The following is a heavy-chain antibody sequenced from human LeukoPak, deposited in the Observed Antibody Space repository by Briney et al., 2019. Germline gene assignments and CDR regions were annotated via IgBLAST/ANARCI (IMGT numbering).Heavy chain of an antibody. CDR1: GITLSNYG. D-gene: IGHD3-22*01. J-gene: IGHJ4*02. V-gene: IGHV3-23*01. Sequence: GGSLRLSCAVSGITLSNYGMSWVRRAPGKGLEWVAGISGSGGGTNYADSVKGRFTISRDRPKNTLFLQMNSLRAEDTAVYFCAKRGVVIRVILVGFHKEAYYFDSWGQGALVTVSS. CDR3: AKRGVVIRVILVGFHKEAYYFDS. CDR2: ISGSGGGT.